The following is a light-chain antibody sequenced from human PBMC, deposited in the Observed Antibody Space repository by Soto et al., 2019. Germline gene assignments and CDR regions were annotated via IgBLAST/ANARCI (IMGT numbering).Light chain of an antibody. V-gene: IGLV2-11*01. CDR2: DVS. J-gene: IGLJ1*01. CDR1: SSVVGGYNY. Sequence: QSVLTQPRSVSGSPGQSITISCTGTSSVVGGYNYVSWYRQHPGKAPKLMIYDVSKRPSGVPDRFSGSKSGNTASLTISGLQAEDEADYYCCSYAGSYTHYVFGTGTKLTVL. CDR3: CSYAGSYTHYV.